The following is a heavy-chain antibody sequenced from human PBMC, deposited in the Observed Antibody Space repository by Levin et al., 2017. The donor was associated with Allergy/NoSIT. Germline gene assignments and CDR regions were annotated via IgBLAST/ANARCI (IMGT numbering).Heavy chain of an antibody. CDR3: ARDRGPVSETIYYYYHDGMDV. Sequence: GGSLRLSCAASGFTFSSYTMNWVRQAPGKGLEWVSSISSNSNYIFYADSVKGRFTISRDNADNSLYLQMISLRAEDTAVYYCARDRGPVSETIYYYYHDGMDVWGQGTPVTVSS. V-gene: IGHV3-21*01. CDR2: ISSNSNYI. D-gene: IGHD1/OR15-1a*01. J-gene: IGHJ6*02. CDR1: GFTFSSYT.